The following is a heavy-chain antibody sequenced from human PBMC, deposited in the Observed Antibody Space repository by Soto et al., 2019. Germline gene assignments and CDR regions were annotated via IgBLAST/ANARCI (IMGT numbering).Heavy chain of an antibody. CDR2: IDPSDSYT. J-gene: IGHJ6*02. V-gene: IGHV5-10-1*01. CDR1: GYSFTSYW. Sequence: PGASLKISCKGSGYSFTSYWISWVRQMPGKGLEWMGRIDPSDSYTKYSPSFQGHVTISADKPISTAYLQWSSLKASDTAMYYCASNKNWNYYYGMDVWGQGTTVTVSS. CDR3: ASNKNWNYYYGMDV. D-gene: IGHD1-1*01.